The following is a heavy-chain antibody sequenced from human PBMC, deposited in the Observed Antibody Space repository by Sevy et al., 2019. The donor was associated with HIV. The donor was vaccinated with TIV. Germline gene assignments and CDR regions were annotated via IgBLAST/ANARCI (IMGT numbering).Heavy chain of an antibody. D-gene: IGHD1-26*01. V-gene: IGHV3-21*01. CDR3: ARDRGVGTSSYGMDV. Sequence: GGSLRLSCAASGFTFSSYSLSSYSMNWVRQAPGKGLEWVSSISSGSSYIFYADSVKGQFTISRDNAKNSLYLQMNSLRAEDTAVYYCARDRGVGTSSYGMDVWAQGTTVTVSS. J-gene: IGHJ6*02. CDR2: ISSGSSYI. CDR1: GFTFSSYSLSSYS.